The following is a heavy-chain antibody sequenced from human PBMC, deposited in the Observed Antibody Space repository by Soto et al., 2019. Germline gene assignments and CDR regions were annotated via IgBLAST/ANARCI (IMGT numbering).Heavy chain of an antibody. J-gene: IGHJ4*01. V-gene: IGHV3-9*01. CDR1: GFTFDDYA. Sequence: PGGSLRLSCTASGFTFDDYAMHWVRQGPGRGLEWVSGITWNSGKIAYADSVKGRFTIARDDDNNSLYLQMNSLRPEDTALYYCVKDSYADFHRVLSTAEYFFDYWGHGTRVTVS. D-gene: IGHD2-15*01. CDR3: VKDSYADFHRVLSTAEYFFDY. CDR2: ITWNSGKI.